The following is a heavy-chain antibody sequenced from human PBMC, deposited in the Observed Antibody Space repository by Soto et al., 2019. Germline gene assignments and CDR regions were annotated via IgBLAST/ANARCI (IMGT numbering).Heavy chain of an antibody. J-gene: IGHJ4*02. CDR1: GGSISSYY. CDR3: ARVRGRYYYDSSGYPIYFDY. CDR2: IYYSGST. V-gene: IGHV4-59*01. Sequence: PSETLSLTCTVSGGSISSYYWSWIRRPPGKGLEWIGYIYYSGSTNYNPSLKSRVTISVDTSKNQFSMKMSSVTAADTAVYYCARVRGRYYYDSSGYPIYFDYWGQGTLSTV. D-gene: IGHD3-22*01.